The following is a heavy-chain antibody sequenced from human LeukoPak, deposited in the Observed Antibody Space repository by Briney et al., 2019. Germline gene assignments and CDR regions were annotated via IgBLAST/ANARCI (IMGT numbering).Heavy chain of an antibody. CDR2: IYYSGNT. CDR3: ARGRGYSYGRRYYFDY. D-gene: IGHD5-18*01. V-gene: IGHV4-39*07. Sequence: SETLSLTCTVSGGSISSGSFYWGWIRQPPGEGLEWIGSIYYSGNTYYNPSLKGRVTISVDTSKNQFSLKLSSVTAADTAVYYCARGRGYSYGRRYYFDYWGQGTLVTVSS. J-gene: IGHJ4*02. CDR1: GGSISSGSFY.